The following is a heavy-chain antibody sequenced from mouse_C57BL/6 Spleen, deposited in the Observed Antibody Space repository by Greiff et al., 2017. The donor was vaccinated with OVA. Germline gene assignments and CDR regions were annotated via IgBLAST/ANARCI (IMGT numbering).Heavy chain of an antibody. J-gene: IGHJ1*03. CDR3: ARGGEYGSSLYWYFDV. CDR2: IDPSDSET. CDR1: GYTFTSYW. Sequence: VQLQQPGAELVRPGSSVKLSCKASGYTFTSYWMHWVKQRPIQGLEWIGNIDPSDSETHYNQKFKDKATLTVDKSSSTAYMQLSSLTSEDSAVYYCARGGEYGSSLYWYFDVWGTGTTVTVSS. V-gene: IGHV1-52*01. D-gene: IGHD1-1*01.